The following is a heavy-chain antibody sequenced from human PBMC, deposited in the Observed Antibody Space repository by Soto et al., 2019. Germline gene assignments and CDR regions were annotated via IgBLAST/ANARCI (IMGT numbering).Heavy chain of an antibody. CDR3: ARSEPDYSRFDY. V-gene: IGHV1-69*05. J-gene: IGHJ4*02. CDR1: GGTFSSYA. Sequence: SVKVSCKASGGTFSSYAISWVRQAPGQGLEWMGGIIPIFGTANYAQKFHGRVTITRDTSASAAYMELTTLGSGDTSIYYCARSEPDYSRFDYWGRGTLVTVSS. CDR2: IIPIFGTA. D-gene: IGHD3-9*01.